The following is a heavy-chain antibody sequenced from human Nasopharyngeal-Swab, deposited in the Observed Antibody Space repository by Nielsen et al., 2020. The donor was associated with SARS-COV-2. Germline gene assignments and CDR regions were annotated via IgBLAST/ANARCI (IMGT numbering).Heavy chain of an antibody. Sequence: WVRQAPGQGLEWMGGIIPIFGTANYAQKFQGRVTITADESTSTAYMELSSLRSEDMAVYYCARDPLGTNYFDYWGQGTLVTVSS. J-gene: IGHJ4*02. CDR3: ARDPLGTNYFDY. V-gene: IGHV1-69*01. CDR2: IIPIFGTA. D-gene: IGHD1-26*01.